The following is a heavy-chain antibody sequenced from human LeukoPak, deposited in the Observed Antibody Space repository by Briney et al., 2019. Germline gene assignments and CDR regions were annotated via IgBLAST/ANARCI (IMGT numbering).Heavy chain of an antibody. D-gene: IGHD3-10*01. CDR3: VKDRAVDY. Sequence: ASVKVSCKASGYTFTSYYMHWVRQAPGKGLEYVSSISSNGGPTYYADSVKGRFTISRDNSRNTLYLQMSSLRAEDTAVYYCVKDRAVDYWGQGTLVTVSS. V-gene: IGHV3-64D*06. J-gene: IGHJ4*02. CDR1: GYTFTSYY. CDR2: ISSNGGPT.